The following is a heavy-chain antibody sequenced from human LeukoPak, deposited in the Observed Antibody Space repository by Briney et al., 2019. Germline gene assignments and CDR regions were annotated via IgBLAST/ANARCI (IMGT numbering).Heavy chain of an antibody. Sequence: PSETLSLTCTVSGGSISSYYWGWIRQPPGKGLEWIGEINHSGSANYNPSLKSRVTISVDTSKNQFSLKLSSVTAADTAVYYCARGDENETRAQGYWGQGTLVTVSS. CDR3: ARGDENETRAQGY. V-gene: IGHV4-34*01. CDR1: GGSISSYY. CDR2: INHSGSA. J-gene: IGHJ4*02. D-gene: IGHD3-10*01.